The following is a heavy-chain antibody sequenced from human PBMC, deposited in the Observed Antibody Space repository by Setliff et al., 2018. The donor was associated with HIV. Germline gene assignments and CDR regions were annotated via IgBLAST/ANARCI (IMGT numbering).Heavy chain of an antibody. D-gene: IGHD2-21*01. CDR1: GFTFNNAW. V-gene: IGHV3-15*01. J-gene: IGHJ6*02. CDR3: ATDNGPSYSMDI. CDR2: IKKSSDGGKT. Sequence: GGSLRLSCIASGFTFNNAWMNWVRQAPGKGLEWLGRIKKSSDGGKTDDASPVKGRFTISRDDSKNTLYLQMNSLKIEDTAVYFCATDNGPSYSMDIWGQGTTVTVSS.